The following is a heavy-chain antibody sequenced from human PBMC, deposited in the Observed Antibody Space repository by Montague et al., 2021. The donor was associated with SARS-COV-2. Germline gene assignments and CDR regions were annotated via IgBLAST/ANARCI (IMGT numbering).Heavy chain of an antibody. Sequence: SETLSLTCAVSGASISSHEWWSWVRRPPAKGLVWLREIHRDRRTXXNPSLQSRVTMFVDKSNNQLSLRLTSVTAADTAVYYCARVCPSAWRQLDCWGQGILVTVSS. CDR3: ARVCPSAWRQLDC. D-gene: IGHD6-19*01. J-gene: IGHJ4*02. CDR2: IHRDRRT. V-gene: IGHV4-4*02. CDR1: GASISSHEW.